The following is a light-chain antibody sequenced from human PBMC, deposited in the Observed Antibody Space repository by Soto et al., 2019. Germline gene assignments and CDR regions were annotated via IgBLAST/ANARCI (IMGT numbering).Light chain of an antibody. V-gene: IGLV2-14*01. Sequence: QSVLTQPASVSGSPGQSITISCTGTSSDVGGYNYVSWYQHHPGKAPKLMIFEVSYRPSGVSNRFSGSKSGNTASLTISGLQAEDEADYYCSSYTSNTTQYVFGTGTKSPS. CDR1: SSDVGGYNY. CDR2: EVS. J-gene: IGLJ1*01. CDR3: SSYTSNTTQYV.